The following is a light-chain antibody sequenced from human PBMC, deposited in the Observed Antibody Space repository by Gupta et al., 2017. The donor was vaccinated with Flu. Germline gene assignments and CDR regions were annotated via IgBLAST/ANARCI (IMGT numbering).Light chain of an antibody. V-gene: IGLV3-19*01. Sequence: QTVRITCQGDSIRSDYASWYQQKPGQAPGLVIYGKNNRHSGSPDRFSGSSSGDTASLTITGAQAEDEADYYCNARDSSGNDPYVFGTGTKVTVL. CDR3: NARDSSGNDPYV. J-gene: IGLJ1*01. CDR2: GKN. CDR1: SIRSDY.